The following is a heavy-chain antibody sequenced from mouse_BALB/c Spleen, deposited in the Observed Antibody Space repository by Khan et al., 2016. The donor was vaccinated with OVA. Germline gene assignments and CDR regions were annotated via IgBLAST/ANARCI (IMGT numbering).Heavy chain of an antibody. Sequence: QVQLQQSGAELMKPGASVKISCKATGYAFRSYWIEWVKQRPGHGLEWVGEILPGTGNTKYNEKFEGKATFTADTSSNTAYLQLSSLTSEDSAVYYCARPYYDDYWGQGTTLTVSS. CDR2: ILPGTGNT. V-gene: IGHV1-9*01. D-gene: IGHD2-10*01. J-gene: IGHJ2*01. CDR3: ARPYYDDY. CDR1: GYAFRSYW.